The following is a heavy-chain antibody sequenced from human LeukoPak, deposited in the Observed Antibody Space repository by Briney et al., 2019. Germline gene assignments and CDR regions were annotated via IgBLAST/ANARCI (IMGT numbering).Heavy chain of an antibody. J-gene: IGHJ5*02. D-gene: IGHD6-19*01. CDR1: GLTFRSYA. V-gene: IGHV3-30*04. Sequence: GGSLRLSCAASGLTFRSYAMHRVRQARGTGLYSVAVISYDGSNNYYADFVKGRFTISIDNSKNTLYLQMSSRRAEDTSVYYCARDIGEQWLVHWCDPWCQGTLVTVFS. CDR3: ARDIGEQWLVHWCDP. CDR2: ISYDGSNN.